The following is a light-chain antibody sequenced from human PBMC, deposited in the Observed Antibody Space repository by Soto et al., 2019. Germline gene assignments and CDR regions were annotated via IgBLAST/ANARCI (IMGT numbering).Light chain of an antibody. CDR3: QQGGT. Sequence: DIVLTQSPATLSLSPGERATLSCRASQSVRSYLGWYQQRPGQAPRLLIYDASNRATGIPARLSGSWSGTDFTLSLSGLEPEDFAVYYCQQGGTFGQGTRLEIK. CDR1: QSVRSY. J-gene: IGKJ5*01. CDR2: DAS. V-gene: IGKV3-11*01.